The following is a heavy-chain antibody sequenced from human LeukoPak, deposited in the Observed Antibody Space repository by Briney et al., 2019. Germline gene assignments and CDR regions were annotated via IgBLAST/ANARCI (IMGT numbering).Heavy chain of an antibody. D-gene: IGHD3-16*01. CDR3: ARYGGYYFDY. Sequence: PSETLSLTCTVSGGSISRYYWSWIRQPPGKGLEWIGYIYYSGSTNYNPSLKSRVTISVDTSKNQSSLKLSSVTAADTAVYYCARYGGYYFDYWGQGTLVTVSS. J-gene: IGHJ4*02. CDR1: GGSISRYY. CDR2: IYYSGST. V-gene: IGHV4-59*08.